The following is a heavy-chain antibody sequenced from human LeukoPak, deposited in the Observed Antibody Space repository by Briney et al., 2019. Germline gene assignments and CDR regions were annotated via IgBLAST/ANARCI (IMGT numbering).Heavy chain of an antibody. J-gene: IGHJ4*02. CDR1: GFTFSSYW. CDR3: AGGGGYLIDY. D-gene: IGHD3-22*01. CDR2: IKSDGTEE. V-gene: IGHV3-7*01. Sequence: GGSLRLSCTASGFTFSSYWMNWVRQVPGRELEWVAIIKSDGTEEHYLDSVKGRFTISRDNANNLLFLQMNNLRAEDTAVYYCAGGGGYLIDYWGQGTLVTVSS.